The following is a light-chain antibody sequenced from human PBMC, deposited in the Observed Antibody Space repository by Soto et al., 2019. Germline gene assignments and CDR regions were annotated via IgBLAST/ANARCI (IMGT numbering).Light chain of an antibody. CDR3: QQSDSLPIT. CDR1: QDISNY. J-gene: IGKJ5*01. V-gene: IGKV1-33*01. Sequence: DIQMTQSPSSLSASVGDRVTITCRASQDISNYLNWYQQRPGKAPTLLIYDASNLERGVPSRFSGTRSGTHFTFAITSLQPEDVAPYYCQQSDSLPITFGQGTRLEI. CDR2: DAS.